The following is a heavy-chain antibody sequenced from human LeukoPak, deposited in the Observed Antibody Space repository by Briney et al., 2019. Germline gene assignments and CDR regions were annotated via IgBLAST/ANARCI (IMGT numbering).Heavy chain of an antibody. Sequence: SETLSLTCTVSGGSISSSSYYWSWIRQPPGKGLEWIGSIYYSGSTYYNPSLKSRVTISVDTSKNQLSLKLSSVTAADTAVYYCARLDSSGYSLFFDYWGQGTLVTVSS. D-gene: IGHD3-22*01. V-gene: IGHV4-39*01. CDR3: ARLDSSGYSLFFDY. CDR1: GGSISSSSYY. CDR2: IYYSGST. J-gene: IGHJ4*02.